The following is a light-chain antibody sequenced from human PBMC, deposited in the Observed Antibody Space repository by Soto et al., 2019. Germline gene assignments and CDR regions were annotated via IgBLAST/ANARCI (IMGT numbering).Light chain of an antibody. CDR2: AAS. CDR3: QQYGSLPYT. J-gene: IGKJ2*01. V-gene: IGKV3-20*01. CDR1: QSVSNNF. Sequence: DIVLTQAPGTLSLSPGERATLSCRASQSVSNNFLAWYQQKPGQAPRLLISAASSRATGIPDRFSGSGSGADFSLTISRLEPEDFAVYYCQQYGSLPYTFGQGAKVDIK.